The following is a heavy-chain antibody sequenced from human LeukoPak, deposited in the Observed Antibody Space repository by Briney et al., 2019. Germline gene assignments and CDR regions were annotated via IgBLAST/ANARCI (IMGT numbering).Heavy chain of an antibody. D-gene: IGHD4-17*01. CDR3: ARGGYGDAIDY. CDR1: GGSISSSSYY. V-gene: IGHV4-39*07. Sequence: PSETLSLTCTVSGGSISSSSYYWGWIRQPPGKGLEWIGSIYYSGSTYYNPSLKSRVTISVDTSKNQFSLKLSSVTAADTAVYYCARGGYGDAIDYWGQGTLVTVSS. CDR2: IYYSGST. J-gene: IGHJ4*02.